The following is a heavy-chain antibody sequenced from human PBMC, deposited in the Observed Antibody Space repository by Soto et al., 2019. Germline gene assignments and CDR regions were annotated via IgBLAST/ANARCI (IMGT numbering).Heavy chain of an antibody. CDR3: ARGGSSSSRYFQH. V-gene: IGHV1-2*02. J-gene: IGHJ1*01. CDR1: GYTFTDYN. D-gene: IGHD6-6*01. Sequence: APVKLSCKASGYTFTDYNMHWVRQAPGQGLEWMGWINPNSGGTSYAQKFQGRVTMTRDTPITTAYMELSRLTSDDTAVYYCARGGSSSSRYFQHWGQGTLVTVSS. CDR2: INPNSGGT.